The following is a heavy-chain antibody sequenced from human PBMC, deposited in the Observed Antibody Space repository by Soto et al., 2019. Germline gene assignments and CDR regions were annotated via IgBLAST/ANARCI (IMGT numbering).Heavy chain of an antibody. Sequence: QVQLVQSGAEVTKPGSSVKVSCKASGGTFSSHTINWVRQAPGQGLEWMGRIIPILGITNYAQRFQGRVTIIADNFTSTANMELSSLSSEDTDVEYCAKDGGGGDDYYCSERDVWGQATTVTVSS. V-gene: IGHV1-69*08. J-gene: IGHJ6*02. CDR3: AKDGGGGDDYYCSERDV. D-gene: IGHD3-16*01. CDR2: IIPILGIT. CDR1: GGTFSSHT.